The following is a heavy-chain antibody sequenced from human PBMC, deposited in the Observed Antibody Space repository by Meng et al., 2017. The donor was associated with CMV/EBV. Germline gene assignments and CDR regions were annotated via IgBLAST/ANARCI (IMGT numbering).Heavy chain of an antibody. CDR1: GFTFSSYA. CDR3: ARVGGIAAADSFDY. Sequence: VGSGGGVVQPGRSLELSCAASGFTFSSYAMHWVRQAPGKGLEWVAVISYDGSNKYYADSVKGRFTISRDNSKNTLYLQMNSLRAEDTAVYYCARVGGIAAADSFDYWGQGTLVTVSS. CDR2: ISYDGSNK. V-gene: IGHV3-30-3*01. J-gene: IGHJ4*02. D-gene: IGHD6-13*01.